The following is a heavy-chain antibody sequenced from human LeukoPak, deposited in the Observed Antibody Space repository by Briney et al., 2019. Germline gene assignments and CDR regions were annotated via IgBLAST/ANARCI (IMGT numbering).Heavy chain of an antibody. D-gene: IGHD6-13*01. CDR2: INPNSGGT. J-gene: IGHJ4*02. CDR1: GYTFTGYY. V-gene: IGHV1-2*02. Sequence: GASVKVSCKASGYTFTGYYMHWVRQAPGQGLEWMGWINPNSGGTNYAQKFQGRVTMTRDTSISTAYMELSRLRSDDTAVYYCARGDNLRIAAAGNPFDYWGQGTLVTVSS. CDR3: ARGDNLRIAAAGNPFDY.